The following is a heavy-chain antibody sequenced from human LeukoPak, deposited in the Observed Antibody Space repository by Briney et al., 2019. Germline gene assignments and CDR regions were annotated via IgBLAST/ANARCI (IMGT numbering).Heavy chain of an antibody. CDR3: ARRLRYFDWSRVFDY. CDR2: IYYSGST. CDR1: GDSISSSRYY. V-gene: IGHV4-39*07. Sequence: SETLSLTCTVFGDSISSSRYYWGWIRQPPGKGLEWIASIYYSGSTYYNPSLKSRVSISVDTSKNQFSLKLSSVTAADTAVYYCARRLRYFDWSRVFDYWGQGTLVTVSS. J-gene: IGHJ4*02. D-gene: IGHD3-9*01.